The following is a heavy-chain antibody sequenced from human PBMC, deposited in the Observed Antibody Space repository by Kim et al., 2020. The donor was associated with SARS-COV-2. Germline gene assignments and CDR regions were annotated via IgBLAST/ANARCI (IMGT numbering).Heavy chain of an antibody. D-gene: IGHD3-22*01. Sequence: GGSLRLSCAASGFTFSSYAMHWVRQAPGKGLEWVAVISYDGSNKYYADSVKGRFTISRDNSKNTLYLQMNSLRAEDTAVYYCARDVGTYYYDSSGLFDY. CDR3: ARDVGTYYYDSSGLFDY. J-gene: IGHJ4*01. V-gene: IGHV3-30-3*01. CDR1: GFTFSSYA. CDR2: ISYDGSNK.